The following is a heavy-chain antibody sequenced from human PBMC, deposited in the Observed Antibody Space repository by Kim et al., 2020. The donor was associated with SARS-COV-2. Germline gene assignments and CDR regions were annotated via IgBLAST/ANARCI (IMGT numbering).Heavy chain of an antibody. D-gene: IGHD3-10*01. CDR2: INAGNGNT. V-gene: IGHV1-3*01. CDR3: ARGKKGSGSYYSVYYYYGMDV. Sequence: ASVKVSCKASGYTFTSYAMHWVRQAPGQRLEWMGWINAGNGNTKYSQKFQGRVTITRDTSASTAYMELSSLRSEDTAVYYCARGKKGSGSYYSVYYYYGMDVWGQGTTVTVSS. CDR1: GYTFTSYA. J-gene: IGHJ6*02.